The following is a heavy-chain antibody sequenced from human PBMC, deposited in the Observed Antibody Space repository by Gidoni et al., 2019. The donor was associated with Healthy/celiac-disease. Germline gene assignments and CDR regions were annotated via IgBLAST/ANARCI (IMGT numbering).Heavy chain of an antibody. CDR2: ISGSGGST. CDR3: ARGDGDWLFLFDY. J-gene: IGHJ4*02. CDR1: GFPFSSYA. Sequence: EVQLLESGGGLVQPGGSLRLSCAASGFPFSSYAMSWVRQAPGKGLEWVSAISGSGGSTYYADSVKGRFTISRDNSKNTLYLQMNSLRAEDTAVYYCARGDGDWLFLFDYWGQGTLVTVSS. D-gene: IGHD3-9*01. V-gene: IGHV3-23*01.